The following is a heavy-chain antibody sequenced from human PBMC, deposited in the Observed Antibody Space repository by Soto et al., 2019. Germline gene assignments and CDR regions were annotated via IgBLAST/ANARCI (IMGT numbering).Heavy chain of an antibody. D-gene: IGHD1-1*01. V-gene: IGHV1-8*01. CDR3: ARERTGTTSMDD. Sequence: QVQLVQSGAEVKKPGASVKVSCKASGYTFTSYGINWVRQATGQGLEWMGWMKPNSGNTGHAQKFQGRVAITRNTSISTAYMKLSSLRSEDTAVYYCARERTGTTSMDDWCQGTTVTVSS. CDR1: GYTFTSYG. J-gene: IGHJ6*02. CDR2: MKPNSGNT.